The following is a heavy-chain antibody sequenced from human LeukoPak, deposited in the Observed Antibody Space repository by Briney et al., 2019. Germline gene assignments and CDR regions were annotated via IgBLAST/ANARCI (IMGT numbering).Heavy chain of an antibody. D-gene: IGHD5-24*01. CDR2: IYYSGST. CDR1: GGSISSYY. Sequence: PSETLSLTCTVSGGSISSYYWSWIRQPPGKGLECIGYIYYSGSTNYNPSLKSRVTISVDTSKNQFSLKLSSVTAADTAVYYCARLRDGYEPIDAFDIWGQGTMVTVSS. J-gene: IGHJ3*02. V-gene: IGHV4-59*08. CDR3: ARLRDGYEPIDAFDI.